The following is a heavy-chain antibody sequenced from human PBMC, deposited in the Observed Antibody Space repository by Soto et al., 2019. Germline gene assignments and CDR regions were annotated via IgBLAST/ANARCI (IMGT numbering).Heavy chain of an antibody. Sequence: SETLSLTCTVSGGSISSSSYYWGWIRQPPGKGLEWIGSIYYSGSTYYNPSLKSRVTISVDTSKNQFSLKLSSVTAADTAVYYCARFGSNSGFDYWGQGTLVTVS. D-gene: IGHD3-10*01. CDR2: IYYSGST. V-gene: IGHV4-39*07. CDR1: GGSISSSSYY. CDR3: ARFGSNSGFDY. J-gene: IGHJ4*02.